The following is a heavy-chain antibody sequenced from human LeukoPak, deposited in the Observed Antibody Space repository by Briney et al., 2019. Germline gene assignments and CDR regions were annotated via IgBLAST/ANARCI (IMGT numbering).Heavy chain of an antibody. CDR1: GFTFSSYW. CDR3: ARDLMGGDNWFDP. CDR2: IKQDGSEK. D-gene: IGHD3-16*01. V-gene: IGHV3-7*01. J-gene: IGHJ5*02. Sequence: GGSLRLSCAASGFTFSSYWMSWVRQAPGKGLEWVANIKQDGSEKYYVDSVKGRFTISRDNAKNSLYLQMNSLRAEDMAVYYCARDLMGGDNWFDPWGQGTLVTVSS.